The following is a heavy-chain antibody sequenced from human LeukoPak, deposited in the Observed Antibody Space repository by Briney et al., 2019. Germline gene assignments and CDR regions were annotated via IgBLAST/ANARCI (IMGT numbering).Heavy chain of an antibody. J-gene: IGHJ5*02. CDR2: IYYSGST. CDR3: ARGGYYGSGNDFRFDP. Sequence: SETLSLTCTVSGGSISSYFWSWIRQPPGKGLEWIGYIYYSGSTNYNPPLKSRVTISVDTSKNQFSLKLKSVTAADTAVYYCARGGYYGSGNDFRFDPWGQGTLVTVSS. V-gene: IGHV4-59*01. CDR1: GGSISSYF. D-gene: IGHD3-10*01.